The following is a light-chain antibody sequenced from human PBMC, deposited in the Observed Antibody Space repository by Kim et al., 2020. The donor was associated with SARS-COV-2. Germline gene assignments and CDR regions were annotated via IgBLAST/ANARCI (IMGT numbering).Light chain of an antibody. V-gene: IGKV1-27*01. Sequence: ASVGDRVTITCRASHGISNYLAWYQQKPGNIPRLLIYGASTLHSGVPSRFSGSGVGTDFTLTINSLQPEDVATYYCQKYNSAPWTFGQGTKVDIK. CDR2: GAS. CDR1: HGISNY. J-gene: IGKJ1*01. CDR3: QKYNSAPWT.